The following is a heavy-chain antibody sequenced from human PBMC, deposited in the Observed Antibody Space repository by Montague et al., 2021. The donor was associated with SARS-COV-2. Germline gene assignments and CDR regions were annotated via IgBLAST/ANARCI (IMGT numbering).Heavy chain of an antibody. CDR2: IYPSGST. V-gene: IGHV4-4*07. J-gene: IGHJ4*02. CDR3: ARSRANVPSRPGFDY. Sequence: SETLSLTCTVSGGSISSYCWSWIRQPARKGLEWIGRIYPSGSTKXXPSLKSRVTMSVDTSKNQFSLTLTSVTAADTAVYYCARSRANVPSRPGFDYWGQGALVTVSS. CDR1: GGSISSYC. D-gene: IGHD6-6*01.